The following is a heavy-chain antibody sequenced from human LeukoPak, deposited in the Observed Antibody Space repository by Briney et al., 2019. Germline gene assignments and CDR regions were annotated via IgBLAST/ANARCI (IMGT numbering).Heavy chain of an antibody. CDR3: ARLVRYCSTNSCYPFDY. D-gene: IGHD2-2*01. V-gene: IGHV4-39*01. CDR2: MYYSGGT. J-gene: IGHJ4*02. CDR1: GGPISSSSHY. Sequence: PSETLSLTCTVSGGPISSSSHYWGWIRQPPGKGLEWIGSMYYSGGTYYNPSLKSRVTISIDTSKNHFSLKLNSVTAADTAVYYCARLVRYCSTNSCYPFDYWGQGTLVTVSS.